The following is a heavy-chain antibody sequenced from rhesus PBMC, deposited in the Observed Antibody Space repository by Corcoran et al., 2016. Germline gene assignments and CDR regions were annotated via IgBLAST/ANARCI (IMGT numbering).Heavy chain of an antibody. J-gene: IGHJ4*01. CDR1: GGSISSSNW. D-gene: IGHD1-1*01. CDR3: AGGWLELDY. Sequence: QVQLQESGPGLVKPSETLSLTCAVSGGSISSSNWWSWIRQPPGKGLEWIGHISGSSGSTYYNPSLKSRVTISTDTSKNQFSLKLRSVTAADTAVYYCAGGWLELDYWGQGVLVTVSS. CDR2: ISGSSGST. V-gene: IGHV4-65*01.